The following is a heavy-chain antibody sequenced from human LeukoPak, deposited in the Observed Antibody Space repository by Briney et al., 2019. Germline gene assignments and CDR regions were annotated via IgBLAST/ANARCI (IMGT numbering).Heavy chain of an antibody. V-gene: IGHV1-2*02. D-gene: IGHD1-26*01. J-gene: IGHJ5*01. CDR1: GYTFTAYY. CDR3: ARPWEITMSERSYNWFDS. Sequence: ASVKVSCKASGYTFTAYYIHWVRQAPGQGLEWMGRINPNSGSTNYAQKFQGRVTMTRDTSISTAYMELSRLRSDDTAVYYCARPWEITMSERSYNWFDSWGQGTLVTVSS. CDR2: INPNSGST.